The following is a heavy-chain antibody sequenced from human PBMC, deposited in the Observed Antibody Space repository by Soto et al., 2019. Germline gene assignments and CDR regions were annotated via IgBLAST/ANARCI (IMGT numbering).Heavy chain of an antibody. Sequence: QVQLVQSGAEVKKPGASVRVSCKASGDTFSSYYMQWVRQAPGQGLEWMGIINPSGGSTSYAQKFQGRVTMTRYTSTSTLYMELSSLRSEDTAVYYCAGQREYFWARHYYYYYGRVVSGQGTTVTVSS. CDR3: AGQREYFWARHYYYYYGRVV. D-gene: IGHD3-16*01. CDR1: GDTFSSYY. CDR2: INPSGGST. V-gene: IGHV1-46*01. J-gene: IGHJ6*02.